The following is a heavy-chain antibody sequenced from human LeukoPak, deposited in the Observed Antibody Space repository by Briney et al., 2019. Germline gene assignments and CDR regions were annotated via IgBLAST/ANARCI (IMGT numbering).Heavy chain of an antibody. CDR1: GFTCSSYW. J-gene: IGHJ4*02. V-gene: IGHV3-7*01. CDR2: IKQDGSEK. Sequence: GGSLRLSCAASGFTCSSYWMSWVRQAPGKGLEWVANIKQDGSEKYYVDSVKGRFTISRDNAKNSLYLQMNSLRAEDTAVYYCARGVGDYAILAYWGQGTLVTVSS. D-gene: IGHD4-17*01. CDR3: ARGVGDYAILAY.